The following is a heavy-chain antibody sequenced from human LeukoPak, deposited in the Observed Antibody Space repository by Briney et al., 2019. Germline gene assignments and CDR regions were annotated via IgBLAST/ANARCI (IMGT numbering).Heavy chain of an antibody. CDR3: ARGSRQWELPYFDY. D-gene: IGHD1-26*01. J-gene: IGHJ4*02. CDR1: GGSISSGGYS. Sequence: PSETLSLTCAVSGGSISSGGYSWSWIRQPPGKGLEWIGYIYHSGSTYYNPSLKSRVTISVDRSKNQFSLKLSSVTAADTAVYYCARGSRQWELPYFDYSGQGTLVTVSS. CDR2: IYHSGST. V-gene: IGHV4-30-2*01.